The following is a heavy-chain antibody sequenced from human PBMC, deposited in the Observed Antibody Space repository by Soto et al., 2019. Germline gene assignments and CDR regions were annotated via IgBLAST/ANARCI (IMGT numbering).Heavy chain of an antibody. CDR2: IYYSGST. CDR1: GGSISSSSFY. J-gene: IGHJ5*02. Sequence: PSETLSLTCTVSGGSISSSSFYWGWIRQPPGKGLEWIGSIYYSGSTYYNPSLKSRVTISIDTSKNHFSLKLSSVTAADTAVYYCARLRTLERYNNWFDPWGQGTLVTVSS. D-gene: IGHD3-3*01. V-gene: IGHV4-39*02. CDR3: ARLRTLERYNNWFDP.